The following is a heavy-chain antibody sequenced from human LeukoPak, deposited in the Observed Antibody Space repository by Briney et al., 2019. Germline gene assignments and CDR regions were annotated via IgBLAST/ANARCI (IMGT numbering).Heavy chain of an antibody. D-gene: IGHD5-12*01. V-gene: IGHV3-30-3*01. CDR2: QDGNNK. CDR1: GFTFSSYT. Sequence: QSGGSLRLSCAASGFTFSSYTFHWVRQAPGKGLEWVAVQDGNNKYYTDSVKGRSTISRDNSKNTLYLQMNSLRAEDTAVYYCARDDRGYSGYHFDHWGQGTLVTVSS. J-gene: IGHJ4*02. CDR3: ARDDRGYSGYHFDH.